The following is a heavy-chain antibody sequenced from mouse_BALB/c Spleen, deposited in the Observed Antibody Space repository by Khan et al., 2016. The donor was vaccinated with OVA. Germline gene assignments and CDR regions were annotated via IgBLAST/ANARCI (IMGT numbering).Heavy chain of an antibody. Sequence: QVQLKESGPELVRPWASVSLSCEASGYTFTSYWLHWVTPSPAQGLEWIGIIDPYDSATHYTQNFKAKAIFTVDNSSSTSYMQLISLKSEDSAVYFWERNPFAYWGQGTLVTVSA. V-gene: IGHV1-52*01. CDR2: IDPYDSAT. CDR1: GYTFTSYW. J-gene: IGHJ3*01. CDR3: ERNPFAY.